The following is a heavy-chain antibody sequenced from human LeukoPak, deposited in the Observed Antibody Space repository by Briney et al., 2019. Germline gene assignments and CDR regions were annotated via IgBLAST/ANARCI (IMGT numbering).Heavy chain of an antibody. V-gene: IGHV4-4*07. Sequence: KPSETLSLTCTVSGGSISGYYWSWIRQPAGKGLEWIGRINNSGSSNYNPSLRSRVTMSVDTSKNQFSLQLNSVTPEDTAVYYCARDVGTSGWYTFDYWGQGTLVTVSS. D-gene: IGHD6-19*01. CDR2: INNSGSS. CDR1: GGSISGYY. CDR3: ARDVGTSGWYTFDY. J-gene: IGHJ4*02.